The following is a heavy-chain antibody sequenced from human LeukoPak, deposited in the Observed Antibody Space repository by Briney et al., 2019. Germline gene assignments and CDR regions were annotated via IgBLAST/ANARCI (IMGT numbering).Heavy chain of an antibody. CDR3: ARSRVGSYYYGSSGYVDY. Sequence: SETLSLTCAVYGGFFSGYYWSWIRQPPGKGLEWIGEINHSGSTNYNPSLKSRVTISVDTSKNQFSLKLSSVTAADTAVYYCARSRVGSYYYGSSGYVDYWGQGTLVTVSS. V-gene: IGHV4-34*01. J-gene: IGHJ4*02. D-gene: IGHD3-22*01. CDR1: GGFFSGYY. CDR2: INHSGST.